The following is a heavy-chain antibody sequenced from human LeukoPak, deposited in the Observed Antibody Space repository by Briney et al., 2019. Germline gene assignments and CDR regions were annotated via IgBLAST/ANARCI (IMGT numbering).Heavy chain of an antibody. J-gene: IGHJ6*02. D-gene: IGHD3-10*01. CDR3: ARGGGDWEIMVRGVIDHYYYGMDV. V-gene: IGHV3-30-3*01. Sequence: GRSLRLSCAASGFTFSSYGMHWVRPAPGKGLEWVAVISYDGSNKYYADSVKGRFTISRDNSKNTLYLQMNSLRAEDTAVYYWARGGGDWEIMVRGVIDHYYYGMDVWGQGTTVTVSS. CDR1: GFTFSSYG. CDR2: ISYDGSNK.